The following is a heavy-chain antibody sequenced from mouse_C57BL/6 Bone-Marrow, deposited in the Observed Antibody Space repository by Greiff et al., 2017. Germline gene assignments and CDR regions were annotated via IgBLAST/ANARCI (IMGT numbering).Heavy chain of an antibody. D-gene: IGHD1-1*01. J-gene: IGHJ1*03. Sequence: EVKLVESGGGLVKPGGSLKLSCAASGFTFSDYGMHWVRQAPEKGLEWVAYISSGSSTIYYADTVKGRFTISRDNAKNTLFLQMTSLRSEDTAMYYCARASGSSPWYFDVGGTGTTVTVSS. CDR2: ISSGSSTI. CDR3: ARASGSSPWYFDV. CDR1: GFTFSDYG. V-gene: IGHV5-17*01.